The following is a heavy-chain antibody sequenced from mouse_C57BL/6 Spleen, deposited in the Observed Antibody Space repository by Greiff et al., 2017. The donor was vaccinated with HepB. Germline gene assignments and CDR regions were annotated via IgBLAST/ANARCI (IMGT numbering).Heavy chain of an antibody. CDR1: GYTFTSYW. D-gene: IGHD5-5*01. CDR3: ARNPTYGHYFDD. J-gene: IGHJ2*01. CDR2: IHPNSGST. V-gene: IGHV1-64*01. Sequence: QVQLQQPGAELVKPGASVKLSCKASGYTFTSYWMHWVKQRPGQGLEWIGMIHPNSGSTNYNEKFKSKATLTVDKSSSTAYMQLSSLTSEDSAVYYCARNPTYGHYFDDWGQGTTLTVSS.